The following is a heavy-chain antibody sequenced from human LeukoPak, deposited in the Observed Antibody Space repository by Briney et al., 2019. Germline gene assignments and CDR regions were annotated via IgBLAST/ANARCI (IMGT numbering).Heavy chain of an antibody. D-gene: IGHD2-2*01. J-gene: IGHJ6*03. CDR2: IYTSGST. CDR1: GGSISSYY. V-gene: IGHV4-4*07. Sequence: SQTLSLTCTVSGGSISSYYWSWIRQPAGKGLEWIGRIYTSGSTNYNPSLKSRVTMSVDTSKNQFSLKLSSVTAADTAVYYCARDSTRCSSTSCYDYYYYMDVWGKGTTVTVSS. CDR3: ARDSTRCSSTSCYDYYYYMDV.